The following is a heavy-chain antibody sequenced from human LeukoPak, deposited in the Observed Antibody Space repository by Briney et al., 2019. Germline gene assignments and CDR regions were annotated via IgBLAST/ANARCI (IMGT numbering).Heavy chain of an antibody. CDR1: GGSFSGYY. V-gene: IGHV4-34*01. CDR2: INHSGST. J-gene: IGHJ6*02. Sequence: SETLSLTCAVYGGSFSGYYWSWIRQPPGKGLEWIGEINHSGSTNYNPSLKSRVTISVDTSKNQFSLKLSSVTAADTAVYYCASVSGFWSGYGHVWGQGTTVTVSS. CDR3: ASVSGFWSGYGHV. D-gene: IGHD3-3*01.